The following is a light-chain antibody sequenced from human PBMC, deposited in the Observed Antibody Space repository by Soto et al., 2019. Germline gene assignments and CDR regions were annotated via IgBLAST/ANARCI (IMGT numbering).Light chain of an antibody. V-gene: IGKV1-5*03. Sequence: DIQKTQSPSTPPASVGNRVTITCRAHQSLSTWLAWSQQKHGNASYLLIYTVSRLEACVTTRISGSGSGTVFTLTIIFLHLNDFANYDCKQYKIYSQLTSVGETKMDIK. CDR1: QSLSTW. J-gene: IGKJ4*01. CDR3: KQYKIYSQLT. CDR2: TVS.